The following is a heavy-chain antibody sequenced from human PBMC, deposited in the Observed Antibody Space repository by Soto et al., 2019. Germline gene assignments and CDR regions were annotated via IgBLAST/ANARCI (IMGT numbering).Heavy chain of an antibody. CDR3: ARGKAAAGSPYFFDH. J-gene: IGHJ4*02. D-gene: IGHD6-13*01. CDR1: GGTFTTYT. CDR2: IVPLFATV. V-gene: IGHV1-69*06. Sequence: QEQLVQSGAEVKKPGSSVKVSCKDSGGTFTTYTITWVRQAPGQGPEWMGGIVPLFATVNYAQKFQGRVTISADKSTSTVYMELSSLRSEDTAVYYCARGKAAAGSPYFFDHWGQGTLVTVSS.